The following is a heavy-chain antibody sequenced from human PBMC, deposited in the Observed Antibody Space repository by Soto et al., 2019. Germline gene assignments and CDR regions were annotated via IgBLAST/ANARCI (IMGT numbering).Heavy chain of an antibody. Sequence: SETLSLTCTVSGGSISSYYWSWIRQPPGKGLEWIGYIYYSGSTNYNPSLKSRVTISVDTSKNQFSLKLSSVTAADTAVYYCARGPRGYSYGLGFFDYWGQGTLVTVSS. CDR2: IYYSGST. CDR3: ARGPRGYSYGLGFFDY. V-gene: IGHV4-59*01. CDR1: GGSISSYY. D-gene: IGHD5-18*01. J-gene: IGHJ4*02.